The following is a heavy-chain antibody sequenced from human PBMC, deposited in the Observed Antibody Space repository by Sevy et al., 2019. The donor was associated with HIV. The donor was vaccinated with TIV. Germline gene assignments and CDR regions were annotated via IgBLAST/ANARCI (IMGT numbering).Heavy chain of an antibody. V-gene: IGHV1-69*13. Sequence: ASVKVSCKASGGTFSSYAISWVRQAPGQGLEWMGGIIPIFGTANYAQKFQGRVTITADESTSTAYMELSSLGSEDTAVNYCAGAIRQCSSTSCYSYYYGMDVWGQGTTVTVSS. D-gene: IGHD2-2*01. CDR2: IIPIFGTA. J-gene: IGHJ6*02. CDR3: AGAIRQCSSTSCYSYYYGMDV. CDR1: GGTFSSYA.